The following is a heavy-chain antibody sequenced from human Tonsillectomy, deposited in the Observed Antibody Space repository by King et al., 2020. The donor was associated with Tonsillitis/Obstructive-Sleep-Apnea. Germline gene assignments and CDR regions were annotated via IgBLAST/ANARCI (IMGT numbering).Heavy chain of an antibody. Sequence: VQLQESGPGLVKPSETLSLTCTVSGGSISSYYWSWIRQPPGKGLEWIGYIYYSGSTNYNPSLKSRVTISVDTSKNQFSLKLSSVTAADTAVYYCARGNVRLGFDPWGQGTLVTVSS. CDR1: GGSISSYY. D-gene: IGHD3-10*02. CDR2: IYYSGST. CDR3: ARGNVRLGFDP. J-gene: IGHJ5*02. V-gene: IGHV4-59*01.